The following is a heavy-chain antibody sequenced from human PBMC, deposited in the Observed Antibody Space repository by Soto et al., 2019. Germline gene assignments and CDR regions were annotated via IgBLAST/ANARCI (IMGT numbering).Heavy chain of an antibody. CDR2: IWYDGSNK. CDR3: ARDEVYDNGSSGYPLYYYYGMDV. CDR1: GFTFSSYG. Sequence: QVQLVESGGGVVQPGRSLRLSCAASGFTFSSYGMHWVRQAPGKGLEWVAVIWYDGSNKYYADSVKGRFTISRDNSKNTLYLQMNSLRAEDTAVYYCARDEVYDNGSSGYPLYYYYGMDVWGQGTTVTVSS. D-gene: IGHD3-22*01. V-gene: IGHV3-33*01. J-gene: IGHJ6*02.